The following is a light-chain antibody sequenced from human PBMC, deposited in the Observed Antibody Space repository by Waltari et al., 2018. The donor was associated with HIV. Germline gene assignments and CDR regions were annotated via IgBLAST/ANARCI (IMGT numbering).Light chain of an antibody. CDR2: EVS. Sequence: QSALTQPASVSASPGQSITISCTGTSSDVGAYDYVSWYQYHPGKAPKLMIAEVSSRPSWVSNRFSGSKSGNTPSLTISGLQAEDEADYYCCSYTSSGTLVFGRGTKLTVL. CDR3: CSYTSSGTLV. CDR1: SSDVGAYDY. J-gene: IGLJ2*01. V-gene: IGLV2-14*01.